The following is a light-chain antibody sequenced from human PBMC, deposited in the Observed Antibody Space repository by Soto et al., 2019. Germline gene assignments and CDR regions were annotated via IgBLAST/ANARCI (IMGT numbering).Light chain of an antibody. J-gene: IGKJ1*01. CDR2: GAS. Sequence: EIVMTQSPATLSVSPGERATLSCRASQSVSSNLAWYQQKPGQAPRLLIYGASTRATGIPARFSGSGSGTEFTLTISSLQSEDFAVYYCQQYNNWLPWWTFGQGTKVEIK. CDR1: QSVSSN. CDR3: QQYNNWLPWWT. V-gene: IGKV3-15*01.